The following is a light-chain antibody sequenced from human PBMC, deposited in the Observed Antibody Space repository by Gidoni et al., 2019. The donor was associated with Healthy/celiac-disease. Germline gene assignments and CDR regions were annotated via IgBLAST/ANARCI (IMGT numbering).Light chain of an antibody. CDR2: KAS. CDR3: QQYNSYWT. CDR1: QSISSW. Sequence: ITCRASQSISSWLAWYQQKPGKAPKLLIYKASSLESGVPSRFSGSGSGTEFTLTISSLQPDDFATYYCQQYNSYWTFGQGTKVEIK. J-gene: IGKJ1*01. V-gene: IGKV1-5*03.